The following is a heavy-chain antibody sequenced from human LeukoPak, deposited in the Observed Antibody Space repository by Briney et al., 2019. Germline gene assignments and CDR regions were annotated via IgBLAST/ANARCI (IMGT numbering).Heavy chain of an antibody. CDR3: ATLEEEY. J-gene: IGHJ4*02. V-gene: IGHV3-30*03. Sequence: PGGSLRLSCAASAFTFSSNAMHWVRQAPGKGLEWVAVISYDGSNKCYADSVKGRFTMSRDNSKNTLYLQMNSLRDEDTAVYYCATLEEEYWGQGTLVTVSS. D-gene: IGHD3-3*01. CDR1: AFTFSSNA. CDR2: ISYDGSNK.